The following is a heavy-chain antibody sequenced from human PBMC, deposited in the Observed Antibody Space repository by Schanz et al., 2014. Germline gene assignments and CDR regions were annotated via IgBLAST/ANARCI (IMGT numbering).Heavy chain of an antibody. V-gene: IGHV3-23*01. J-gene: IGHJ4*02. CDR3: AKKVPAYNPFDS. CDR1: GFTFSTYA. CDR2: ISGSGAST. Sequence: DVHLLESGGGLVQPGGSLRLSCAASGFTFSTYAMAWVRQAPGKGLEWVSGISGSGASTYYADSVKGRFTISRDNSNKTVDLQMNSLRAEDTAVYFCAKKVPAYNPFDSWGQGTLVTVSS. D-gene: IGHD1-1*01.